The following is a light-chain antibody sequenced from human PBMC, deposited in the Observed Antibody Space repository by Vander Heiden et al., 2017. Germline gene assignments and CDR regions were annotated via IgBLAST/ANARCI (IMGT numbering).Light chain of an antibody. V-gene: IGKV3-20*01. CDR3: QQYGSSHPPIFI. J-gene: IGKJ3*01. CDR2: GAS. Sequence: EIVLTQSPGTLSLSPGERATLSCRASQSVSSSYLAWYQQKPGQAPRLLIYGASSRATGIPDRFSGSGSGTDFTLTISRLEPEDFAVYYCQQYGSSHPPIFIFGPGTKVDIK. CDR1: QSVSSSY.